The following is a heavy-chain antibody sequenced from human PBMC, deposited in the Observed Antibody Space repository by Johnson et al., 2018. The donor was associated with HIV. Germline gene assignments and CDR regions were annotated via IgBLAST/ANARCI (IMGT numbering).Heavy chain of an antibody. D-gene: IGHD4-11*01. V-gene: IGHV3-15*01. Sequence: EVQLVESGGGLVKPGGSLRLSCAASGFSFSNAWMSWVRQAPGKGLEWIGRIKSKTDGGTTDYAAPVKGRFTISRDDSKNTLYLHMKSLKTEDTAVYFCTTLPPTWRAFHIWGQGTMVTVSS. CDR3: TTLPPTWRAFHI. J-gene: IGHJ3*02. CDR1: GFSFSNAW. CDR2: IKSKTDGGTT.